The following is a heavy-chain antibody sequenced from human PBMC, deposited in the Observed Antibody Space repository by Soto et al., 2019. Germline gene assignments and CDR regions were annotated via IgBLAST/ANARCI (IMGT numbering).Heavy chain of an antibody. CDR1: GFTFSSYA. Sequence: GGSLRLSCAASGFTFSSYAMSWVRQAPGKGLEWVSAISGSGGSTYYADSVKGRFTISRDNSKNTLYLQMNSLRAEDTAVYYCAKEYRPGYGDYFCTGVWGKGTTVTVSS. V-gene: IGHV3-23*01. CDR3: AKEYRPGYGDYFCTGV. D-gene: IGHD4-17*01. CDR2: ISGSGGST. J-gene: IGHJ6*03.